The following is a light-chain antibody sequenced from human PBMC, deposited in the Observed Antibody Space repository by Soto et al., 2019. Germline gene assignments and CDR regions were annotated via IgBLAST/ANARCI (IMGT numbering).Light chain of an antibody. CDR2: AAS. J-gene: IGKJ1*01. CDR1: QGISSY. V-gene: IGKV1-9*01. Sequence: DIQLTQSPSFLSASVGDRVTITCRASQGISSYLAWYQQKPGKAPKLLIYAASTLQSGVPSRFSRSGSGTEFTLTFSSLQPEDFATYYCQQLNSYPRTFGQGTKVEIK. CDR3: QQLNSYPRT.